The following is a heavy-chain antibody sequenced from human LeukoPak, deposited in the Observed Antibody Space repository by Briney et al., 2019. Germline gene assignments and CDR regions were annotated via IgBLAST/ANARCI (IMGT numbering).Heavy chain of an antibody. Sequence: GRSLRLSCAASGFTFSSYGMHWVRQAPGKGLEWVAVISYDGSNKYYADSVKGRFTISRDNSKNTLYLQMNSLRAEDTAVYYCAKTAAGYYFDYWGQGTLVTASS. CDR3: AKTAAGYYFDY. J-gene: IGHJ4*02. V-gene: IGHV3-30*18. CDR1: GFTFSSYG. CDR2: ISYDGSNK. D-gene: IGHD6-13*01.